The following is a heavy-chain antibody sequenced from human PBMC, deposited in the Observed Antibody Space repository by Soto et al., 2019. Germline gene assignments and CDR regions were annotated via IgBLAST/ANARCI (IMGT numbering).Heavy chain of an antibody. CDR1: GGSISSGGYY. D-gene: IGHD3-10*01. V-gene: IGHV4-31*03. J-gene: IGHJ5*02. Sequence: QVQLQESGPGLVKPSQTLSLTCTVSGGSISSGGYYWSWIRQHPGKGLEWIGYIYYSGSTYYNPSLKSRVTISVDTSKNQFSLKLSSVTAADTAVYYCARVGPPNPDYYGSGSWENWFDPWGQGTLVTVSS. CDR3: ARVGPPNPDYYGSGSWENWFDP. CDR2: IYYSGST.